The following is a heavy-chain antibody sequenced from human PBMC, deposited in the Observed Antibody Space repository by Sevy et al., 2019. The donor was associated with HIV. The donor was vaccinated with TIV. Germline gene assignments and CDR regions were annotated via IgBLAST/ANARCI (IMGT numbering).Heavy chain of an antibody. CDR1: GYTFTGYY. D-gene: IGHD3-22*01. Sequence: ASVKVSCKASGYTFTGYYMHWVRQAPGQGLEWMGRINPNSGGTNYAQKFQGRVTRTRDTSISTAYMELSRLRSDDTAVYYCARVGSEYYYDSSGYYYFDYWGQGTLVTVSS. J-gene: IGHJ4*02. V-gene: IGHV1-2*06. CDR3: ARVGSEYYYDSSGYYYFDY. CDR2: INPNSGGT.